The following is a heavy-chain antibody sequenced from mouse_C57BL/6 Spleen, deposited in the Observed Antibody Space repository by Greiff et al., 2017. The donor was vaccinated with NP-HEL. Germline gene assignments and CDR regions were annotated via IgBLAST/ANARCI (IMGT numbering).Heavy chain of an antibody. CDR3: ARWGITTVVAKDYAMDY. Sequence: QVQLQQPGAELVKPGASVKLSCKASGYTFTSYWMHWVKQRPGRGLEWIGRIDPNSGGTKYNEKFKSKATLPVDKPSSTAYMQLSSLTSEDSAVYYCARWGITTVVAKDYAMDYWGQGTSVTVSS. CDR2: IDPNSGGT. J-gene: IGHJ4*01. CDR1: GYTFTSYW. D-gene: IGHD1-1*01. V-gene: IGHV1-72*01.